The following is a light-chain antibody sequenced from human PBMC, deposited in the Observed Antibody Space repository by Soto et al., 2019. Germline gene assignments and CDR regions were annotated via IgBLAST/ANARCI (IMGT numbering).Light chain of an antibody. J-gene: IGKJ1*01. Sequence: EIVLTQSPGTLSLSPGDRATLSCRASQSVRRSQLAWYQQRPGQAPSLLIYAVSTRANGIPDRFSGSGSGTDFTLTISRLEPEDFAVYYCQQYDTSWTFGQGTKLEIK. CDR2: AVS. CDR3: QQYDTSWT. CDR1: QSVRRSQ. V-gene: IGKV3-20*01.